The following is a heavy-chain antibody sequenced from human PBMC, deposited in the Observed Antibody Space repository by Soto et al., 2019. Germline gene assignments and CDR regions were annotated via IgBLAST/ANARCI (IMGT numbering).Heavy chain of an antibody. D-gene: IGHD2-21*02. CDR3: ASQDDGGNSLDC. J-gene: IGHJ4*02. Sequence: QVQLVQSGAEVKKPGSSVKVSCKASGGTFSTYTISWVRQAPAQGLEWMGRIIPILGIANYAQKFQDRVTITADQSTNTAYMELRSLRSEDTAVYYCASQDDGGNSLDCWGQGTLVTVSS. CDR2: IIPILGIA. CDR1: GGTFSTYT. V-gene: IGHV1-69*02.